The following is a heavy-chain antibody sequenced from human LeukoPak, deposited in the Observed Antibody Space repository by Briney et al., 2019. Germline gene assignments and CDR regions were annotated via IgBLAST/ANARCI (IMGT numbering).Heavy chain of an antibody. CDR2: INSDGSST. CDR1: GFTFSSYW. Sequence: GGSLRLSCAASGFTFSSYWMHWVRQAPRKGLVWVSRINSDGSSTNYAYSVKGRFTISRDNTKSTLYLQMNSLRAEDTAVYYCARGCSGGRCYGDYWGQGTLVSVSS. V-gene: IGHV3-74*01. D-gene: IGHD2-15*01. J-gene: IGHJ4*02. CDR3: ARGCSGGRCYGDY.